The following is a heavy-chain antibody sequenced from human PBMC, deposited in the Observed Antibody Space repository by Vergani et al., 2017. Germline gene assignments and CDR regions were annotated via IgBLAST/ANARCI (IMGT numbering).Heavy chain of an antibody. V-gene: IGHV4-59*01. CDR2: IYYSGST. CDR1: GGSISSYY. D-gene: IGHD6-19*01. Sequence: QVQLQESGPGLVKPSETLSLTCTVSGGSISSYYWSWIRQPPGKGLEWIGYIYYSGSTNYNPSLKSRVTISVDTSKNQFSLKLSSVTAADTAVYYCARDREAVAGNXFDPWGQGTLVTVSS. J-gene: IGHJ5*02. CDR3: ARDREAVAGNXFDP.